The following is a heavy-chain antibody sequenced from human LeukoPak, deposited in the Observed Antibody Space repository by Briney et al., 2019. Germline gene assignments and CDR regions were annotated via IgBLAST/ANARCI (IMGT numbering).Heavy chain of an antibody. CDR2: ISGSGGST. CDR3: AKDRSSSWYGDWFDP. Sequence: GGSLRLSCAASGFTFSSYAMSWVRQAPGKGLEWVSAISGSGGSTYYADSVKGRFTISRDNSKNTLYLQMNTLRAEDTAVYYCAKDRSSSWYGDWFDPWGQGTLVTVTS. J-gene: IGHJ5*02. V-gene: IGHV3-23*01. D-gene: IGHD6-13*01. CDR1: GFTFSSYA.